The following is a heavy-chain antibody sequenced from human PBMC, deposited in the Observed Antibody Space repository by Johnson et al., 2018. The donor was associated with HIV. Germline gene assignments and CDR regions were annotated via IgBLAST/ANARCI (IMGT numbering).Heavy chain of an antibody. D-gene: IGHD4-17*01. J-gene: IGHJ3*02. CDR3: TRLNDYGDSVDPDAYDI. CDR2: NPNGVSR. Sequence: QLVESGGGVVQPGGSLRLSCAASGFTVSSNYMSWVRQAPGNGLELVGQVNPNGVSRYLTDSGKARFNISRDNARNTLPLQMNSLRAEDTALYYCTRLNDYGDSVDPDAYDIWGQGTMVTVSS. V-gene: IGHV3-25*04. CDR1: GFTVSSNY.